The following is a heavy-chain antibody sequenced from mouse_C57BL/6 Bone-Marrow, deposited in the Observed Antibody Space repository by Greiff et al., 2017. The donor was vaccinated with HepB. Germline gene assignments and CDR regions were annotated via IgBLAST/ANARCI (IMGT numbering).Heavy chain of an antibody. CDR2: ISYDGSN. CDR3: ARDVAWFAY. CDR1: GYSIPSGYY. Sequence: ESGPGLVKPSQSLSLTCSVTGYSIPSGYYWNWIRQFPGNKLEWMGYISYDGSNNYNPSLKNRISITRDTSKNQFFLKLNSVTTEDTATYYCARDVAWFAYWGQGTLVTVSA. V-gene: IGHV3-6*01. J-gene: IGHJ3*01.